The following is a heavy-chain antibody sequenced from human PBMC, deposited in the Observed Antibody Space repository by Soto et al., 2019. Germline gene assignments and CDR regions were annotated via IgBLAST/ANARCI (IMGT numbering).Heavy chain of an antibody. CDR1: GYTFTTHD. D-gene: IGHD2-15*01. CDR2: MNTNTNST. Sequence: QVQLVQSGAEAKRPGASVKVPCKASGYTFTTHDIHWVRQAPGQGLEWMGWMNTNTNSTDCAQKFQGRVTLTWNTSISTAYLELRRLKFDDTAVYYCAREVVEVVETTSLWFDPWGQGTLVTVSS. V-gene: IGHV1-8*01. J-gene: IGHJ5*02. CDR3: AREVVEVVETTSLWFDP.